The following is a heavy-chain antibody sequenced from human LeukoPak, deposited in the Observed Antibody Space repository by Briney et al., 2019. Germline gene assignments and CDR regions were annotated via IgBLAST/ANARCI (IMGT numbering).Heavy chain of an antibody. CDR3: ATGLVGANLFDY. CDR1: GYTLTELS. V-gene: IGHV1-24*01. CDR2: FDPEDGET. Sequence: ASVKVSCKVFGYTLTELSMHWVRQAPGKGLEWMGGFDPEDGETIYAQKFQGRVTMTEDTSTDTAYMELSSLRSEDTAVYYCATGLVGANLFDYWGQGTLVTVSS. J-gene: IGHJ4*02. D-gene: IGHD1-26*01.